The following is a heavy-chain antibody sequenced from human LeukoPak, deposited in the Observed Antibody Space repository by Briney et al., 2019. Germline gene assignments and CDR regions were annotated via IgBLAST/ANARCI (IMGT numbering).Heavy chain of an antibody. D-gene: IGHD2-2*01. V-gene: IGHV4-39*07. CDR2: IYYSGRT. CDR1: GGSISSSSYY. CDR3: ASSFSEYFDF. Sequence: PSETLSLTCTVSGGSISSSSYYWGWIRQPPGKGLEWIGSIYYSGRTYYNPSLESRVTMSADTSNNQFSLRLTSVTAADTAVYYCASSFSEYFDFWGQGTLVTVSP. J-gene: IGHJ4*02.